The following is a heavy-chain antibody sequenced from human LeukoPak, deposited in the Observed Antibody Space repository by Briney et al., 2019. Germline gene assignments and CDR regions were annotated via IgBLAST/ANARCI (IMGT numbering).Heavy chain of an antibody. Sequence: PSETLSLTCTVSGGSISSSSYYWGWIRQPPGKGLEWIGSIYYSGSTYYNPSLKSRVTISVDTSKNQFSLKLSSVTAADTACDYCARNRFSIFGVVIIPFDFWGQGTLVTVSS. D-gene: IGHD3-3*01. V-gene: IGHV4-39*01. CDR3: ARNRFSIFGVVIIPFDF. CDR2: IYYSGST. CDR1: GGSISSSSYY. J-gene: IGHJ4*02.